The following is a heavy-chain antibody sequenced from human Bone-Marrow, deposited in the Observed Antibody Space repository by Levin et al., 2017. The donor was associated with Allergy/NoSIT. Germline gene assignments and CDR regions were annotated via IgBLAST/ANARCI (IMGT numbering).Heavy chain of an antibody. J-gene: IGHJ1*01. CDR1: GFIFGDYA. CDR3: AKVADIAAASPEYFHH. Sequence: TGGSLRLSCAASGFIFGDYAMHWVRQAPGKGLEWVSGITWNSGTIAYADSVKGRFTISRDNAKNSLFLQMNSLRTEDTALYYCAKVADIAAASPEYFHHWGQGTLVTVSS. CDR2: ITWNSGTI. D-gene: IGHD6-13*01. V-gene: IGHV3-9*01.